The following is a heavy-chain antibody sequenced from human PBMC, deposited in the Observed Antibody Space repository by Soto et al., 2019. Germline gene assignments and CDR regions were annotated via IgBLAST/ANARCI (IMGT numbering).Heavy chain of an antibody. Sequence: GSLRLSCAASGFTFSSYSMNWVRQAPGKGLEWVSSISSSSSYIYYADSVKGRFTISRDNAKNSLCLQMNSLRAEDTAVYYCARSECGGDCYYYYYYGMDVWGQGTTVTVSS. CDR3: ARSECGGDCYYYYYYGMDV. CDR1: GFTFSSYS. V-gene: IGHV3-21*01. D-gene: IGHD2-21*02. J-gene: IGHJ6*02. CDR2: ISSSSSYI.